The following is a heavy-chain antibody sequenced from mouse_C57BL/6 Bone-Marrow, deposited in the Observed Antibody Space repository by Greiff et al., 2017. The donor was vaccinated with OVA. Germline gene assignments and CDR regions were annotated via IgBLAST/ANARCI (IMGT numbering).Heavy chain of an antibody. D-gene: IGHD2-3*01. J-gene: IGHJ4*01. CDR2: IYPGSGST. V-gene: IGHV1-55*01. Sequence: QVQLQQPGAELVKPGASVKLSCKASGYTFTSYWITWVKQRPGQGLEWIGDIYPGSGSTNYNEKFKSKATLTVDTSSSTAYMQLSSLTAEDSEVYYCARGGYSEAMDYWGQGTSGTVSS. CDR3: ARGGYSEAMDY. CDR1: GYTFTSYW.